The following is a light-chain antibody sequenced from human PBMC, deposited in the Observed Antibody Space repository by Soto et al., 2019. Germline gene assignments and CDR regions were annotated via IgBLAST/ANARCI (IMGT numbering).Light chain of an antibody. CDR2: GNS. CDR3: QSYDSSLSAV. V-gene: IGLV1-40*01. Sequence: QSVLTQPPSVSGAPGQRVTISCTGSSSNIGAGYDVHWCQQLPGTAPKLLIYGNSNRPSGVPDRFSGSKSGTSASLAITGLQAEDEADYYCQSYDSSLSAVFGGGTKLTVL. J-gene: IGLJ2*01. CDR1: SSNIGAGYD.